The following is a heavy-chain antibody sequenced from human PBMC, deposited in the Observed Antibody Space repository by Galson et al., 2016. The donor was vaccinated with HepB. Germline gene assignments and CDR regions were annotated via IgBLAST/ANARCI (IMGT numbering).Heavy chain of an antibody. Sequence: SVKVSCKASGGTFSSYAISWVRQAPGQGLEWMGGIIPIFGTANYAQKFQGRVTITADESTSTANMELSSLRSEDTAVYYCARETTVTTGYYYGMDVWGQGTTVTVS. V-gene: IGHV1-69*13. D-gene: IGHD4-17*01. J-gene: IGHJ6*02. CDR2: IIPIFGTA. CDR1: GGTFSSYA. CDR3: ARETTVTTGYYYGMDV.